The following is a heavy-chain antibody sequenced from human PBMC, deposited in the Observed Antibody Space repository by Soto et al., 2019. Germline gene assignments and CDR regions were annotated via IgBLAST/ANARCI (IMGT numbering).Heavy chain of an antibody. V-gene: IGHV3-11*01. CDR1: GFAFTDYS. D-gene: IGHD6-6*01. CDR3: ARQAARNYIDS. Sequence: GGSLRLSCAASGFAFTDYSMSWIRQAPGKGLEWLAFIDSRGRTLSYADSVKGRFTISRDNAKNSLYLQMHSLRADDTAVYYCARQAARNYIDSWGQGDVVTVSS. CDR2: IDSRGRTL. J-gene: IGHJ4*02.